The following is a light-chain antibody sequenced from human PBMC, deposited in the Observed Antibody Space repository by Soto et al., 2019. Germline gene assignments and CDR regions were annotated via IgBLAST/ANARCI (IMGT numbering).Light chain of an antibody. CDR2: KAS. V-gene: IGKV1-5*03. CDR3: QQYDTYWT. J-gene: IGKJ1*01. CDR1: QSISNW. Sequence: DIQMTQSPSTLSASVGDRVIITCRASQSISNWLAWYQQKPGKAPNLLIYKASSLKSGVPSRFSGSGSGTEFTLTISSLQPDDFETYYCQQYDTYWTFGQGTKVEFK.